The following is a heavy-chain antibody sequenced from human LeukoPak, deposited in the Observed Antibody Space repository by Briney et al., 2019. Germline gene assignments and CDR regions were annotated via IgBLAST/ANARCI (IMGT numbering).Heavy chain of an antibody. CDR2: IYTSGST. CDR1: GGSISSYY. CDR3: AREGDSSGYYYANLGY. V-gene: IGHV4-4*07. D-gene: IGHD3-22*01. Sequence: PSETLSLTCTVSGGSISSYYWSWIRQPAGKGLEWIGRIYTSGSTNYNPSLKSRVTMSVDTSKNQFSLKLSSVTAADTAVYYCAREGDSSGYYYANLGYWGRGTLVTVSS. J-gene: IGHJ4*02.